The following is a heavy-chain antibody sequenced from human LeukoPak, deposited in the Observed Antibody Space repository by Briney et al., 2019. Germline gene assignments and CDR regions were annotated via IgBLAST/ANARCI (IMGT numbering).Heavy chain of an antibody. Sequence: GGSLRLSCAASGFTFSSYWMHWVRQVPGKGLVWVSRINSDGSSTSYADSVKGRFTISRDNAKDTLYVQMNSLRAEDTAVYYCSTGSGHAFDIWGRGTMVTVSS. CDR1: GFTFSSYW. CDR2: INSDGSST. V-gene: IGHV3-74*01. D-gene: IGHD3-10*01. J-gene: IGHJ3*02. CDR3: STGSGHAFDI.